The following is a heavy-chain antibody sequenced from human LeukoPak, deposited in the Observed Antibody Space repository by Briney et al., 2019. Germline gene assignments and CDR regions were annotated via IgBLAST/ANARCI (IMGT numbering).Heavy chain of an antibody. Sequence: ASVKVSCKASGYTFTSYGISWVRQAPGQGLEWMGWINPNGGGTNYAQKFQGRVTMTRDTSISTAYMELSRLRSDDTAVYYCARGSHFRTTVTTRDFDYWGQGTLVTVSS. CDR1: GYTFTSYG. V-gene: IGHV1-2*02. CDR2: INPNGGGT. J-gene: IGHJ4*02. CDR3: ARGSHFRTTVTTRDFDY. D-gene: IGHD4-11*01.